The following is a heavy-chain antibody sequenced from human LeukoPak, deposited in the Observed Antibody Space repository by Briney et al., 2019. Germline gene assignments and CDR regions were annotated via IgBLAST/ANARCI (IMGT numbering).Heavy chain of an antibody. CDR3: ARPGYSSGWSNWFDP. D-gene: IGHD6-19*01. CDR2: IYYSGST. Sequence: SETLSLTCTVSGGSISSSSYYWGWLRQPPGKGLEWIVSIYYSGSTYYNPSLKSRVTISVDTSKNQFSLKLSSVTAADTAVYYCARPGYSSGWSNWFDPWGQGTLVTVSS. CDR1: GGSISSSSYY. J-gene: IGHJ5*02. V-gene: IGHV4-39*01.